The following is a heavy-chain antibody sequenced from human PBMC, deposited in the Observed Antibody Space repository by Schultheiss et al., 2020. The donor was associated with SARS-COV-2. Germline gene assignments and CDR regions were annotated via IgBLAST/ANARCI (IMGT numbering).Heavy chain of an antibody. J-gene: IGHJ6*02. Sequence: ASVKVSCKASGYTFTSYAMHWVRQAPGQRLEWMGWSNAGNGNTGYAQKFQGRVTITADKSTSTAYMELSSLRSEDTAVYYCARADCSSTTCYTRGGLNYYYGMDVWGQGTTVTVSS. D-gene: IGHD2-2*02. CDR2: SNAGNGNT. CDR1: GYTFTSYA. V-gene: IGHV1-3*01. CDR3: ARADCSSTTCYTRGGLNYYYGMDV.